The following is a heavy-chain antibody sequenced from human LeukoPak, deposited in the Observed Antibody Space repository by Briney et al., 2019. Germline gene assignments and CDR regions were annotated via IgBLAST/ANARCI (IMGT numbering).Heavy chain of an antibody. CDR3: ARYFSGAEGFYYGMDV. V-gene: IGHV3-48*04. Sequence: GGALRLSCAASGVTFSTYSMNWVRQAPGEGLEWGSYISDNSRTIYYATSVKGRFTISRDNAKNSLYLQMNSLRVEDTAIYYCARYFSGAEGFYYGMDVWGQGTTVIVSS. J-gene: IGHJ6*02. D-gene: IGHD1-26*01. CDR2: ISDNSRTI. CDR1: GVTFSTYS.